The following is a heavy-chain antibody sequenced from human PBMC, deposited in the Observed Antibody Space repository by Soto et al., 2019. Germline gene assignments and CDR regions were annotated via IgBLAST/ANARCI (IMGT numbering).Heavy chain of an antibody. Sequence: SVKVSCKASGYTFTSYAMHWVRQAPGQGLEWMGRIIPILGIANYAQKFQGRVTITADKSTSTAYIELSSLRSEDTAVYYCASAYDSSGYYWTYWGQGTLVTVSS. CDR3: ASAYDSSGYYWTY. J-gene: IGHJ4*02. CDR2: IIPILGIA. D-gene: IGHD3-22*01. CDR1: GYTFTSYA. V-gene: IGHV1-69*04.